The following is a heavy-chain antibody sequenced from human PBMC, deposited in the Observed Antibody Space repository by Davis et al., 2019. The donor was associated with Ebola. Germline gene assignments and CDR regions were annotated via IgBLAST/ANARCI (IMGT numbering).Heavy chain of an antibody. J-gene: IGHJ6*02. D-gene: IGHD6-6*01. CDR1: GGTFSSYA. Sequence: SVKVSCKASGGTFSSYAISWVRQAPGQGLEWMGGIIPIFGTANYAQKFQGRVTITADKSTSTAYMELSSLRSEDTAVYYCAGPQDSSSSTFDYYYGMDVWGQGTTVTVSS. CDR2: IIPIFGTA. CDR3: AGPQDSSSSTFDYYYGMDV. V-gene: IGHV1-69*06.